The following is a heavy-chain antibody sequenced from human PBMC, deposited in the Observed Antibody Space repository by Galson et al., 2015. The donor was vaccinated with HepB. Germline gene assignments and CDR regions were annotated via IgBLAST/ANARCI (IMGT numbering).Heavy chain of an antibody. CDR1: GFTFDDYA. Sequence: SLRLSCAASGFTFDDYAMHWVRQAPGRGLEWVSGISWNSANIGYADSVKGRFTISRDDAKNSLYLEMMSLRPDDTAFYFCATGIASPGGAYYFDYWGQGTLVTVSS. CDR2: ISWNSANI. D-gene: IGHD6-13*01. CDR3: ATGIASPGGAYYFDY. V-gene: IGHV3-9*01. J-gene: IGHJ4*02.